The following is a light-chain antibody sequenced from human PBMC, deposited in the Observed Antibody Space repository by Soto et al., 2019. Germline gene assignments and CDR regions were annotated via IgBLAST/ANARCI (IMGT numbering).Light chain of an antibody. V-gene: IGKV3-20*01. CDR3: QTYDNQPLT. Sequence: EIVLTQSPGTLSLSPGERATLSCRASQSVSSSYLAWYQQKPGQAPRLLIYGASSRPTVIPDSFSGSGSGTDFNHSIIRLAPDDIAAYYCQTYDNQPLTFRGGTKVEIK. CDR2: GAS. CDR1: QSVSSSY. J-gene: IGKJ4*01.